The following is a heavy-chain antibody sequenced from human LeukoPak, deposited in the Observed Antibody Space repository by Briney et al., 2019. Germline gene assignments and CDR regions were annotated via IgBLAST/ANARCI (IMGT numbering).Heavy chain of an antibody. Sequence: SETLSLTCTVSGGSISSYYWSWIRQPPGKGLEWIGYIYYSGSTNYNPSLKSRVTISVDTSKNQFSLKLSSVTAADTAAYYCARQGNGAAAGLRFFDYWGQGTLVTVSS. J-gene: IGHJ4*02. CDR3: ARQGNGAAAGLRFFDY. V-gene: IGHV4-59*01. CDR1: GGSISSYY. D-gene: IGHD6-13*01. CDR2: IYYSGST.